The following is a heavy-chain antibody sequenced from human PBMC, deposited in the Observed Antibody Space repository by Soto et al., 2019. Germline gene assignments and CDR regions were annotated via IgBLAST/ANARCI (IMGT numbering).Heavy chain of an antibody. J-gene: IGHJ4*02. V-gene: IGHV3-23*01. CDR3: AKDRLGGNFDY. CDR2: ISGTGGST. Sequence: PGGSLRLSCAASGFTLINYAMNWISQAPGKGLEWVATISGTGGSTYYADSVKGRFTISRDNSKNTLYLQMNSLRVEDTAVYYCAKDRLGGNFDYWGQGTQVTVSS. CDR1: GFTLINYA.